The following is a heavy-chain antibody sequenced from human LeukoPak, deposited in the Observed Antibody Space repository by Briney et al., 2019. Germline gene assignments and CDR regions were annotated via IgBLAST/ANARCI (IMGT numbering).Heavy chain of an antibody. J-gene: IGHJ6*03. CDR3: AKYGSGSPYYYMDV. V-gene: IGHV3-23*01. CDR1: GLTFSTYA. CDR2: ISGNGGST. D-gene: IGHD3-10*01. Sequence: GGSLRLSCAASGLTFSTYAMTWVRQAPGKGLEWVSGISGNGGSTYHADSVKGRFTISRDNSKNTLHLQMNSLRAEDTALYYCAKYGSGSPYYYMDVWGKGTTVTVSS.